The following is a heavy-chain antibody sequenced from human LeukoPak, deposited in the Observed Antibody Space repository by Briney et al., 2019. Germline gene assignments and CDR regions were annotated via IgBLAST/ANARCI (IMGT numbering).Heavy chain of an antibody. CDR2: IVVCTGNT. D-gene: IGHD6-19*01. J-gene: IGHJ4*02. CDR1: GFTFTSSA. CDR3: AAGAGYSSGWYLFDY. Sequence: SVKVSCKASGFTFTSSAVQWVRQARGQRLESRGWIVVCTGNTNYTQKFQEGVTITRDLSTSTAYMELSSVRSEDTAVYYCAAGAGYSSGWYLFDYWGQGTLVTVSS. V-gene: IGHV1-58*01.